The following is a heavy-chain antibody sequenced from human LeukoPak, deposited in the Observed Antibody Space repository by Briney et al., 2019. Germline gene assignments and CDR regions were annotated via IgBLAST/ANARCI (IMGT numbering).Heavy chain of an antibody. Sequence: SETLSLTCTVSGGSISSGGYYWSWIRQHPGKGLEWIGYIYYSGSTYYNPSLKSRVTISVDTSKNQFSLKLSSVTAADTAVYYCARRVYAMSYYYYMDVWGKGTTVPVSS. CDR2: IYYSGST. CDR3: ARRVYAMSYYYYMDV. CDR1: GGSISSGGYY. V-gene: IGHV4-31*03. J-gene: IGHJ6*03. D-gene: IGHD2-8*01.